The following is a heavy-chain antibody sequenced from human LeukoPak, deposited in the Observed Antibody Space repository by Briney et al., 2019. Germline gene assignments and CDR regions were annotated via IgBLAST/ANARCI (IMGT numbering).Heavy chain of an antibody. D-gene: IGHD3-10*01. CDR3: ARVGGSGIHHYYYYYYMDV. V-gene: IGHV1-69*05. Sequence: ASVKVSCKASGYTFTSYAMHWVRQAPGQRLEWMGGIIPIFGTANYAQKFQGRVTITTDESTSTAYMELSSLRSEDTAVYYCARVGGSGIHHYYYYYYMDVWGKGTTVTVSS. CDR1: GYTFTSYA. CDR2: IIPIFGTA. J-gene: IGHJ6*03.